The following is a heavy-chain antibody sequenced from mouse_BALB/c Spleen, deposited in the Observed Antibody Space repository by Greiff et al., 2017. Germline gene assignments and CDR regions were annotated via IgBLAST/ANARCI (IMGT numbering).Heavy chain of an antibody. V-gene: IGHV5-4*02. CDR2: ISDGGSYT. CDR1: GFTFSDYY. Sequence: EVKLVESGGGLVKPGGSLKLSCAASGFTFSDYYMYWVRQTPEKSLEWVATISDGGSYTYYPDSVKGRFTISRDNAKNNLYLQMSSLKSEDTAMYYCARATPYAMDYWGQGTSVTVSS. CDR3: ARATPYAMDY. D-gene: IGHD5-5*01. J-gene: IGHJ4*01.